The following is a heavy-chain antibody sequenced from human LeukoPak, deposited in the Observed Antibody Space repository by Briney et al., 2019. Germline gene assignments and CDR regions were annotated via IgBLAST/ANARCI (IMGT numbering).Heavy chain of an antibody. V-gene: IGHV4-39*07. CDR1: GGSISSSSYY. Sequence: SETLSLTCTVSGGSISSSSYYWGWIRQPPGKGLEWIGSIYYSGSTNYNPSLKSRVTISVDTSKNQFSLKLRSVTAADTAVYYCASVPGIAAAGNDAFDIWGQGTMVTVSS. CDR3: ASVPGIAAAGNDAFDI. D-gene: IGHD6-13*01. CDR2: IYYSGST. J-gene: IGHJ3*02.